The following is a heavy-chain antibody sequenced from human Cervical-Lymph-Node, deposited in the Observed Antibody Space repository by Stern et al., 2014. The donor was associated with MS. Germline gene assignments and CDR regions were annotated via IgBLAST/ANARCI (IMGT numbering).Heavy chain of an antibody. V-gene: IGHV3-30-3*01. J-gene: IGHJ4*02. CDR3: ARGGRGVGLEY. CDR1: GVTFSTYA. D-gene: IGHD3-10*01. Sequence: VHLVESGGGVVQPGRSLCLSCVASGVTFSTYAMPWVRPAPGKGLEWVAFVSYDGTQRNSTDSVKARFTISRDNSKNTLYLHMNSLRDEDTAVYFCARGGRGVGLEYWGQGALVTVSS. CDR2: VSYDGTQR.